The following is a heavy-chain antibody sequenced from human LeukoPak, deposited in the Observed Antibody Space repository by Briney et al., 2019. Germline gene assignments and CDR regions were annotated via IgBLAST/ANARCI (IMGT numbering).Heavy chain of an antibody. J-gene: IGHJ4*02. CDR1: GGSFSGYY. CDR3: ARHRWLRVDY. V-gene: IGHV4-34*01. Sequence: PSETLSLTCAVYGGSFSGYYWSWIRQPPGKGLEWIGEINHSGSTNYNPSLKSRVTISVDTSKNQFSLKLSSVTAADTAVYYCARHRWLRVDYWGQGTLVTVSS. D-gene: IGHD5-12*01. CDR2: INHSGST.